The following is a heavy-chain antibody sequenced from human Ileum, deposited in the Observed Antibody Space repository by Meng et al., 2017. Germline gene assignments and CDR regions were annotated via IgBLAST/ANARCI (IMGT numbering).Heavy chain of an antibody. D-gene: IGHD2-15*01. CDR2: IFHTGNT. J-gene: IGHJ1*01. CDR1: GGSFSSGNW. CDR3: VNYCSGGKYSPNEKTQH. V-gene: IGHV4-4*02. Sequence: QMQLQESGPGLVKPSGTLSLTCGVSGGSFSSGNWWGWVRQPPGKGLEWIGEIFHTGNTNYNPSLQSRVSLSIDKSKNQFSLKVISVTAADTAVYYCVNYCSGGKYSPNEKTQHWGQGTLVTVSS.